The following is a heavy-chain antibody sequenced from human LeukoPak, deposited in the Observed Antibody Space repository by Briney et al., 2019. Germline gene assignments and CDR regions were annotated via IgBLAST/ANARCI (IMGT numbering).Heavy chain of an antibody. Sequence: GGSLRLSCAASGFTFSSYAMHWVRQAPGKGLEWVAVISYDGSNKYYADSVKGRFTISRDNSKNTLYLQMNSLRAEDTAVYYCAREVNNWFDPWGQGTLATVSS. CDR2: ISYDGSNK. J-gene: IGHJ5*02. CDR3: AREVNNWFDP. V-gene: IGHV3-30-3*01. D-gene: IGHD3-22*01. CDR1: GFTFSSYA.